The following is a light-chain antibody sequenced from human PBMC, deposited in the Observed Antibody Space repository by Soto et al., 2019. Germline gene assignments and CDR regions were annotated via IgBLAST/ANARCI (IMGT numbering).Light chain of an antibody. V-gene: IGLV2-11*01. CDR2: DVS. CDR3: CSYAGSYNVV. J-gene: IGLJ2*01. Sequence: QSVLTQPRSVSGSPGQSVTISCTGTSSDVGGYNYVSWYQQHPGKAHKLMIYDVSKRPSGVPDRFSGSKSGNTASLTISGLQAEDEADYYCCSYAGSYNVVFGGGTKVTVL. CDR1: SSDVGGYNY.